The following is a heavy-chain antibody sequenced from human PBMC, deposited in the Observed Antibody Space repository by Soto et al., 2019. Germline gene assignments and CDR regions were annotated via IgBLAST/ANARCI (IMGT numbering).Heavy chain of an antibody. CDR1: GFIFSNQA. J-gene: IGHJ4*02. V-gene: IGHV3-23*01. CDR2: ISDRGDET. Sequence: PGGSLRLSCAASGFIFSNQAMCWVRQGPGKGLEWVSCISDRGDETFFLDSVKGRFAISRDNSENSVYLQMNSLKTEDTAVYYCVRATYFSDSSGYTRCFDYWGQGTLVTVSS. CDR3: VRATYFSDSSGYTRCFDY. D-gene: IGHD3-22*01.